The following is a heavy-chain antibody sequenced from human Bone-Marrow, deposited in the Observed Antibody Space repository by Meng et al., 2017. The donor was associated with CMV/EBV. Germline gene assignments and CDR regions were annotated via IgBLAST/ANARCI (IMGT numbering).Heavy chain of an antibody. Sequence: SVKVSCKASGGTFSSYAISWVRQAPGQGLEWMGGIIPIFGTANYAQKFQGRVTITTDESTSTAYMELSSLRSEDTAVYYCATFTYYYDSSGYYYPDYFDYWGQGTLVTVSS. CDR3: ATFTYYYDSSGYYYPDYFDY. V-gene: IGHV1-69*05. J-gene: IGHJ4*02. D-gene: IGHD3-22*01. CDR2: IIPIFGTA. CDR1: GGTFSSYA.